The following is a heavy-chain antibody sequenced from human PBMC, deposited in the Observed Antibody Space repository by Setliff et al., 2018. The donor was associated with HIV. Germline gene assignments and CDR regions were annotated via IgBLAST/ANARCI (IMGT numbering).Heavy chain of an antibody. V-gene: IGHV1-69*13. CDR1: GGTFSDYA. J-gene: IGHJ2*01. CDR3: ARDDHYYDSGSYYSDWYFDL. Sequence: GASVKVSCKASGGTFSDYAISWVRQAPGQGLEWMGGIIPIFGSTKYAQKFQGRVTITADESTSTADMELSSLRSEDTAVYYCARDDHYYDSGSYYSDWYFDLWGRGTPVTVSS. D-gene: IGHD3-10*01. CDR2: IIPIFGST.